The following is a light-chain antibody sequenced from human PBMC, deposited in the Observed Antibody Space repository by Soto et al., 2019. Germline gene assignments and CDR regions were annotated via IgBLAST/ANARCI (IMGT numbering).Light chain of an antibody. V-gene: IGLV1-51*01. CDR2: DDN. Sequence: QSMLTQPPSVSAAPGQKVTISCSGSSSNIGSDYVSWYQHLPKTAPKLLIFDDNKRPSGIPDRFSGSKSGTSATLGITGLQTGDEGDYYCGTWDSSLSGVILGGGTKVTVL. CDR3: GTWDSSLSGVI. CDR1: SSNIGSDY. J-gene: IGLJ2*01.